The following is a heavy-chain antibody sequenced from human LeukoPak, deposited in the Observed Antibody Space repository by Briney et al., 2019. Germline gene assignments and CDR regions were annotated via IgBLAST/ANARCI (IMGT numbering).Heavy chain of an antibody. Sequence: GGSLRLSCAASGFTFSSYEMNWVRQAPGRGLEWVSYISSSDYTIYYADSVKGRFTISRDNAKNSLYLQMNSLRAEDTAIYYCARKISGSYYEYLDYWGQGTVVTVSS. V-gene: IGHV3-48*03. D-gene: IGHD1-26*01. CDR3: ARKISGSYYEYLDY. CDR2: ISSSDYTI. J-gene: IGHJ4*02. CDR1: GFTFSSYE.